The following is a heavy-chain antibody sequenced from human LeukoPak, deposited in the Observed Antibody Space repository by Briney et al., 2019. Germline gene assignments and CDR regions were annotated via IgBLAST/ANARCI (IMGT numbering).Heavy chain of an antibody. D-gene: IGHD3-22*01. Sequence: GASVKVSCKASGYTFTGYYMHWLRQAPGQELEWMGRINPNSGGTNYAQKFQGRVTMTRDTSISTAYMELSRLRSDDTAVYYCARGGSYYYDSSELGYWGQGTLATVS. J-gene: IGHJ4*02. CDR1: GYTFTGYY. V-gene: IGHV1-2*06. CDR2: INPNSGGT. CDR3: ARGGSYYYDSSELGY.